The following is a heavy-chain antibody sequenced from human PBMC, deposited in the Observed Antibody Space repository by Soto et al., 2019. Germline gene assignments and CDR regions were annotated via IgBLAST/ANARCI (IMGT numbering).Heavy chain of an antibody. CDR3: AKGGHSSWSWWGNWFDP. D-gene: IGHD6-13*01. CDR1: GFTFDDYA. CDR2: ISWNSGSI. Sequence: PGGSLRLSCAASGFTFDDYAMHWVRQAPGKGLEWVSGISWNSGSIGYADSVKGRFTISRDNAKNSLYLQMNSLRAEDTALYYCAKGGHSSWSWWGNWFDPWGQGTLVTVSS. V-gene: IGHV3-9*01. J-gene: IGHJ5*02.